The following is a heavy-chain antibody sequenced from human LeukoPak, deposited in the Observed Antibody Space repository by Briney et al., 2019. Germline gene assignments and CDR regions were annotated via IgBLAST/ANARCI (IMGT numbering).Heavy chain of an antibody. Sequence: SETLSLTCAVYGGSFSGYYWTWIRQPPGKGLEWIGEINHTGGTNYNPSLKSRVTISVDTSKNQFSLKLSSVTAADTAVYYCASLRTGDFDYWGQGALVTVSS. CDR3: ASLRTGDFDY. CDR2: INHTGGT. V-gene: IGHV4-34*01. D-gene: IGHD3-10*01. J-gene: IGHJ4*02. CDR1: GGSFSGYY.